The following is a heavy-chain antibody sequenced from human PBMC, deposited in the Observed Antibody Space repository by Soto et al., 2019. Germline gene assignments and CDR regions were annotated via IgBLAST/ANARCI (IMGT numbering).Heavy chain of an antibody. Sequence: QVQLQESGPGLVKPSQTLSLTCTVSGGSISSGGYYWSWIRQHPGKGLEWIGYIYYSGSTYYNPSLKSRVTISVDTSKNQFSLNLSSVTAADTAVYYCARGHYGDYLLDYWGQGTLVTVSS. J-gene: IGHJ4*02. CDR1: GGSISSGGYY. CDR3: ARGHYGDYLLDY. V-gene: IGHV4-31*03. CDR2: IYYSGST. D-gene: IGHD4-17*01.